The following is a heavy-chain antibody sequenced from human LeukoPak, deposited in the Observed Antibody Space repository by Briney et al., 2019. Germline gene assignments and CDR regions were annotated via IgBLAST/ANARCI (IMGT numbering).Heavy chain of an antibody. Sequence: GGSLRLSCAASGFTFSSYGMSWVRQAPGKGLEWVSAISGSGGSTYYADSVKGRFTISRDNSKNTLYLQMNSLRAEDTAVYYCARPRGCSSSRCNNFDYWGQGTLVTVSS. D-gene: IGHD2-2*01. J-gene: IGHJ4*02. CDR2: ISGSGGST. CDR1: GFTFSSYG. CDR3: ARPRGCSSSRCNNFDY. V-gene: IGHV3-23*01.